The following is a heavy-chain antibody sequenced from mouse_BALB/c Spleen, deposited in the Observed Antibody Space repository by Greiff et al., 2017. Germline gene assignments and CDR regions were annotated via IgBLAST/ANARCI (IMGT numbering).Heavy chain of an antibody. CDR3: ARDRVSYFDV. CDR2: IRNKANGYTT. Sequence: EVMLVESGGGLVQPGGSLRLSCATSGFTFTDYYMSWVRQPPGKALEWLGFIRNKANGYTTEYSASVKGRFTISRDNSQSILYLQMNTLRAEDSATYYCARDRVSYFDVWGAGTTVTVSS. V-gene: IGHV7-3*02. J-gene: IGHJ1*01. CDR1: GFTFTDYY.